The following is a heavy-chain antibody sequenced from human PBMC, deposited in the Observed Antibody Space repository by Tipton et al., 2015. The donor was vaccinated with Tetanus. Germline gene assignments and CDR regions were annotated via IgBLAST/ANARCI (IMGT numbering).Heavy chain of an antibody. V-gene: IGHV3-48*02. CDR2: ISSSSSTI. CDR3: ARDKWGGILWFGGDYGMDV. Sequence: SLRLSCAASGFTFSSYSMNWVRQAPGKGLEWVSYISSSSSTIYYADSVKGRFTISRDNAKNSLYLQMNSLRDEDTAVYYCARDKWGGILWFGGDYGMDVWGQGTTVTVSS. D-gene: IGHD3-10*01. J-gene: IGHJ6*02. CDR1: GFTFSSYS.